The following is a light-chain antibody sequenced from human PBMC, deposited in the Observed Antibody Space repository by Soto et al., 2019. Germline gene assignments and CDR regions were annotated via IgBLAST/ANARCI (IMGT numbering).Light chain of an antibody. CDR1: SGHSSYI. J-gene: IGLJ3*02. Sequence: QSVLTQSSSASASLGSSVKLTCTLSSGHSSYIIAWHQQQPGKAPRYLMKLEGSGSYNKGSGVPDRFSGSSSGADRYLTISILQFEDEADYYCETWDFNPRVFGGGTKLTVL. CDR3: ETWDFNPRV. CDR2: LEGSGSY. V-gene: IGLV4-60*02.